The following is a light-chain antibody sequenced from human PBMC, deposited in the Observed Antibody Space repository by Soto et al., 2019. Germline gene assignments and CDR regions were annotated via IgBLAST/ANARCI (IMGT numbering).Light chain of an antibody. J-gene: IGKJ1*01. CDR1: QSVSSSS. CDR3: QQYGSSGT. CDR2: GTS. V-gene: IGKV3-20*01. Sequence: EIVLTQSPGTLSLSPGERATLSCRASQSVSSSSLAWYQQKPGQAPRLLISGTSSRATGIPDRFSGSGSRTDFTLTISRLEPEDFATYYCQQYGSSGTFGQGTKVDIK.